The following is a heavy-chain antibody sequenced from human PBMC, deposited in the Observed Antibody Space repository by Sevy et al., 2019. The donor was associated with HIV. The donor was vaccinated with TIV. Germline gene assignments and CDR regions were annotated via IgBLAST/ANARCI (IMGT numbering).Heavy chain of an antibody. CDR3: VGRRYSYTYSWSYHFDY. V-gene: IGHV3-11*01. Sequence: GGSLRLSCTASGLTFSDYYMSWIRQAPGKGLEWLSYISSSGTTLYSADSVKGRFAISRDNAKNSLYLQMNSLRAEDTAVYFCVGRRYSYTYSWSYHFDYWGQGALVTVSS. D-gene: IGHD5-18*01. CDR1: GLTFSDYY. J-gene: IGHJ4*02. CDR2: ISSSGTTL.